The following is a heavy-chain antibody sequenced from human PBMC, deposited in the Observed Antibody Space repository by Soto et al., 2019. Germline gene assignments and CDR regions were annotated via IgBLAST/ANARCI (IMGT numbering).Heavy chain of an antibody. Sequence: QVQLQESGPGLVKPSQTLSLTCTVSGGSISSGGYYWSWIRQHPGKGLEWIGYIYYSGSTYYNPSIKSRLTSTVDTSKNQFSLKLSSVTAADTAVYYCAGGVTIFGVVEVWFDPWGQGTLVTVSS. CDR1: GGSISSGGYY. V-gene: IGHV4-31*03. CDR3: AGGVTIFGVVEVWFDP. D-gene: IGHD3-3*01. CDR2: IYYSGST. J-gene: IGHJ5*02.